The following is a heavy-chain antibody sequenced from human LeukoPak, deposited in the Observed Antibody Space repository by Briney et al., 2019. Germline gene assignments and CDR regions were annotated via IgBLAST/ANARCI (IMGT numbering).Heavy chain of an antibody. Sequence: GGSLRLSCAASGFTFSSYWMSWVRQAPGKGLEWVANIKQDGSDKYYVDSVKGRFTISRDNSKNTLYLQMNSLRVEDTAVYYCAKGGDDILTPFDYWGQGTLVTVSS. CDR3: AKGGDDILTPFDY. V-gene: IGHV3-7*01. CDR2: IKQDGSDK. D-gene: IGHD3-9*01. CDR1: GFTFSSYW. J-gene: IGHJ4*02.